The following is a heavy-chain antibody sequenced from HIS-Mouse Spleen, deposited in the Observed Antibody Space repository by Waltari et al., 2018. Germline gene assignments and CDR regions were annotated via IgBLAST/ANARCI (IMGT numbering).Heavy chain of an antibody. D-gene: IGHD6-13*01. CDR1: GYTFTGYY. J-gene: IGHJ4*02. V-gene: IGHV1-2*02. CDR2: INPNSGGT. Sequence: QVQLVQSGAEVKKPGASVKVSCKASGYTFTGYYMHWVRQAPGQGLEWVGWINPNSGGTNYALKFQGRVTMTRDTSISTAYMELSRLRSDDTAVYYCASEIAAAGTLECGYWGQGTLVTVSS. CDR3: ASEIAAAGTLECGY.